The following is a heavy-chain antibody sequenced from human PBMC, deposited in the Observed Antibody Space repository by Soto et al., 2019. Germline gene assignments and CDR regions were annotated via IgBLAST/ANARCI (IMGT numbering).Heavy chain of an antibody. V-gene: IGHV1-46*03. CDR2: INPSGGST. CDR3: ARIFRRYCSSTSCYGDAFDI. D-gene: IGHD2-2*01. Sequence: ASVKVSCKASGYTFTSYYMHWVRQAPGQGLERMGIINPSGGSTSYAQKFQGRVTMTRDTSTSTVYMELSSLRSEDTAVYYCARIFRRYCSSTSCYGDAFDIWGQGTMVTVSS. J-gene: IGHJ3*02. CDR1: GYTFTSYY.